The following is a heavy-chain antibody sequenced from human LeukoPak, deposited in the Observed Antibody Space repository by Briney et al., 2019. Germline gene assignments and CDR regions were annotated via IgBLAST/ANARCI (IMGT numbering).Heavy chain of an antibody. D-gene: IGHD3-22*01. CDR1: GFTFSSYA. CDR2: ISGSGDNT. CDR3: AKGSYYDSSGSFYFDY. J-gene: IGHJ4*02. V-gene: IGHV3-23*01. Sequence: GGSLRLSCAASGFTFSSYAMSWVRQAPGKGLEWVSGISGSGDNTYYADSVKGRFTISRDNSKNTLYVQVNSLGTEDTAAYYCAKGSYYDSSGSFYFDYWGQGTLVTISS.